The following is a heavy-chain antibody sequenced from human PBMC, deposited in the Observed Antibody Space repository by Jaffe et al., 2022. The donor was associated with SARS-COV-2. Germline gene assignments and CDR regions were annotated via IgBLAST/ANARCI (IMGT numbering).Heavy chain of an antibody. CDR2: IYTSGST. D-gene: IGHD5-12*01. CDR1: GGSISSGSYY. CDR3: ARALRWLQYRPVNDAFDI. Sequence: QVQLQESGPGLVKPSQTLSLTCTVSGGSISSGSYYWSWIRQPAGKGLEWIGRIYTSGSTNYNPSLKSRVTISVDTSKNQFSLKLSSVTAADTAVYYCARALRWLQYRPVNDAFDIWGQGTMVTVSS. V-gene: IGHV4-61*02. J-gene: IGHJ3*02.